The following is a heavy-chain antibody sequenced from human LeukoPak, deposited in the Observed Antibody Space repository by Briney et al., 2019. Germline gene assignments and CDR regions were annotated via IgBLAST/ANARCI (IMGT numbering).Heavy chain of an antibody. CDR3: AKVGSSTSCYRWCWGSWFDP. V-gene: IGHV3-23*01. CDR1: GFTFSSYA. J-gene: IGHJ5*02. CDR2: VSGSGGST. Sequence: PGGSLRLSCAASGFTFSSYAMSWVRQAPGKGLEWVSAVSGSGGSTYYADSVKGWFTISRDNSKNTLYLQMNSLRAEDTAVYYCAKVGSSTSCYRWCWGSWFDPWGQGTLVTVSS. D-gene: IGHD2-2*01.